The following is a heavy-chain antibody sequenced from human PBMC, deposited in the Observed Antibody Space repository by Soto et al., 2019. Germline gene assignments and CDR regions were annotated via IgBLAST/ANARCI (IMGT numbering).Heavy chain of an antibody. Sequence: QDQLVQSGAEVKKPGSSVKVSCKASGGTFSSHTFSWVRQAPGQGLEGMGRIIPALGTATYAQKLQGSVTITEDESATTIYIKQDSRRSNDTTVYYWPRPDFGDYWYFDLLGRGTLVTVSS. V-gene: IGHV1-69*08. CDR1: GGTFSSHT. D-gene: IGHD4-17*01. CDR3: PRPDFGDYWYFDL. J-gene: IGHJ2*01. CDR2: IIPALGTA.